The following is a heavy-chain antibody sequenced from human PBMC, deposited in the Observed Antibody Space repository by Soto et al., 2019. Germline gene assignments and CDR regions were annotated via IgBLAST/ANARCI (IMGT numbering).Heavy chain of an antibody. V-gene: IGHV1-69*12. Sequence: QVQLVQSGAEVKKPGSSVKVSCKASGGTFSSYAISWVRQAPGQGLEWMGGIIPIFGTANYAQKFQGRVTITANESTSTAYMELSSLRSEDTAVYYCARVIMNSSSWNPSYFDYWGQGTLVTVSS. D-gene: IGHD6-13*01. CDR1: GGTFSSYA. CDR2: IIPIFGTA. CDR3: ARVIMNSSSWNPSYFDY. J-gene: IGHJ4*02.